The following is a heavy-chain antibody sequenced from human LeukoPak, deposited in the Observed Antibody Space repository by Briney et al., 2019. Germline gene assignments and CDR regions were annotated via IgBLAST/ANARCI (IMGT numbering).Heavy chain of an antibody. CDR1: GGSFSGYY. D-gene: IGHD1-1*01. Sequence: SETLSLTCAVYGGSFSGYYWSWIRQPPGKGLEWIGEINHSGSTNYNPSLKSRVTISVDTSKNQFSLKLNSVTAADTAVYYCARRSRSSGFFDYWGQGTLVTVSS. CDR3: ARRSRSSGFFDY. J-gene: IGHJ4*02. CDR2: INHSGST. V-gene: IGHV4-34*01.